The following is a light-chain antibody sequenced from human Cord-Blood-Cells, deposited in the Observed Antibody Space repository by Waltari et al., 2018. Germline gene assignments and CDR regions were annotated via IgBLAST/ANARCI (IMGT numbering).Light chain of an antibody. J-gene: IGKJ1*01. CDR2: GAS. CDR3: QQSHSSPRT. Sequence: DIQMTQSPSSLSASVGDRVTITCRASQSISSYLNWYQQKPGKAPKLLIYGASSVQSGIPERFSGSGSGTDFTLTISSLEPEDFAAYYCQQSHSSPRTFGQGTKVEIK. V-gene: IGKV1-39*01. CDR1: QSISSY.